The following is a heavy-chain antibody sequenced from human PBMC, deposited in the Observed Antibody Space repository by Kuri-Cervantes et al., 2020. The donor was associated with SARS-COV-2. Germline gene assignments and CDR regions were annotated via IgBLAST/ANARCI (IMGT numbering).Heavy chain of an antibody. V-gene: IGHV3-30*03. CDR3: ARDQQYYDFWSGLTNYYYYGMDV. J-gene: IGHJ6*02. CDR2: ISYDGSNK. CDR1: GFTFSSYG. D-gene: IGHD3-3*01. Sequence: GGSLRLSCAASGFTFSSYGMHWVRQAPGKGLEWVAVISYDGSNKYYADSVKGQFTVSRDNSHNTLYLQMNSLRAEDTAVYYCARDQQYYDFWSGLTNYYYYGMDVWGQGTTVTVSS.